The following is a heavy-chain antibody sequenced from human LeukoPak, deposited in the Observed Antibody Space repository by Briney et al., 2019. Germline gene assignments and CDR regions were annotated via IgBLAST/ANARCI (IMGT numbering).Heavy chain of an antibody. Sequence: SETLSLTCTVSGGSISSHYWSWVRQPPGKGLEWIGYIYYSGNTNYTPSLKSRVTISVDTSKNQFSLKLSSVTAADTAVYYCGGVIAARRSNWFDRWGQGTLVTVSS. D-gene: IGHD6-6*01. CDR1: GGSISSHY. CDR2: IYYSGNT. V-gene: IGHV4-59*11. CDR3: GGVIAARRSNWFDR. J-gene: IGHJ5*02.